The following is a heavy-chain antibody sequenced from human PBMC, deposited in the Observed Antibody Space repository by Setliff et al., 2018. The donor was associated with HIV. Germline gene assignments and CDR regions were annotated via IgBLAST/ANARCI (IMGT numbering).Heavy chain of an antibody. CDR1: GGSVSSGSYY. V-gene: IGHV4-61*01. D-gene: IGHD6-25*01. CDR2: IYYSGST. Sequence: SETLSLTCTVSGGSVSSGSYYWSWIRQPPGKGLEWIVYIYYSGSTKHNPSLKSRVTISLDTSKNQFSLKLTSVTAADTAVYYCARYSPRGYTLTGPYWGQGTLVTVSS. J-gene: IGHJ4*02. CDR3: ARYSPRGYTLTGPY.